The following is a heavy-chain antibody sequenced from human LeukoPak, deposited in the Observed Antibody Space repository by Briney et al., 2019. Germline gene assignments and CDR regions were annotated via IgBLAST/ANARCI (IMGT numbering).Heavy chain of an antibody. CDR1: GDSISSNNW. CDR2: IYHSGTT. Sequence: TSETLSLTCAVSGDSISSNNWWSWVGQPPGKGLEWVGEIYHSGTTNYRPSLKTRVTISLDKSKNQFSLRLTSVTAADTAVYYCARDPSGNGVNFDYWGQGTLVTVSS. V-gene: IGHV4-4*02. J-gene: IGHJ4*02. D-gene: IGHD3-10*01. CDR3: ARDPSGNGVNFDY.